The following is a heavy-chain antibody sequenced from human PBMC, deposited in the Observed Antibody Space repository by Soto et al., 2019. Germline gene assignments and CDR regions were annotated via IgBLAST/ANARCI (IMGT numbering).Heavy chain of an antibody. CDR3: ARDPPRPYGSGLGYYGMDV. J-gene: IGHJ6*02. CDR1: GGSISSYY. CDR2: IYYSGRT. D-gene: IGHD3-10*01. Sequence: QVQLQESGPGLVKPSETLSLTCTVSGGSISSYYWSWIRQPPGKGLEWIGYIYYSGRTNYNPSRKSRVNISVDTSKNQFSLKLSSVTAADTAVYYCARDPPRPYGSGLGYYGMDVWGQGTTVTVSS. V-gene: IGHV4-59*01.